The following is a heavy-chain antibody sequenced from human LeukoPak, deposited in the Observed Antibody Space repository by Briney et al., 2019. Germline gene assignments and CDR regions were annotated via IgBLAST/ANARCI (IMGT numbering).Heavy chain of an antibody. Sequence: GGSLRLSCAASGFTFSSYSMNWVRQAPGKGLEWVSYISSSSSTIYYADSVKGRFTISRDNAKNSLYLQMNSLRAEDTAVYYCAWIVGATTWDYWGQGILVTVSS. CDR1: GFTFSSYS. V-gene: IGHV3-48*01. CDR2: ISSSSSTI. CDR3: AWIVGATTWDY. J-gene: IGHJ4*02. D-gene: IGHD1-26*01.